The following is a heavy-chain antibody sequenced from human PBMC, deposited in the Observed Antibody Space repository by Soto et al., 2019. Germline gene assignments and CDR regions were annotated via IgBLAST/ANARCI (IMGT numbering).Heavy chain of an antibody. Sequence: PSYTLSLTCTFSGGCMSSGDYYLCWIRQPPGKGLEWIGYIYYSGSTYYNPSLKSRVTISVDTSKNQFSLKLSSVTAADTAVYYCARHTARDCTNGVCYWGFDPWGQGTLVTVSS. J-gene: IGHJ5*02. CDR2: IYYSGST. V-gene: IGHV4-30-4*02. D-gene: IGHD2-8*01. CDR1: GGCMSSGDYY. CDR3: ARHTARDCTNGVCYWGFDP.